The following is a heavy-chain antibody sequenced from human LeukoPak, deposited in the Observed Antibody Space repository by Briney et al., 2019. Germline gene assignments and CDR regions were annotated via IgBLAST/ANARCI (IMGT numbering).Heavy chain of an antibody. CDR1: GGSISSYY. Sequence: SETLSLTCAVSGGSISSYYWSWIRQPAGKGLEWIGRIYTSGSTNYNPSLKSRVTMSVDTSKNQFSLKLSSVTAADTAVYYCASAPIVLMVYAVWGQGTLVTVSS. V-gene: IGHV4-4*07. CDR3: ASAPIVLMVYAV. CDR2: IYTSGST. J-gene: IGHJ4*02. D-gene: IGHD2-8*01.